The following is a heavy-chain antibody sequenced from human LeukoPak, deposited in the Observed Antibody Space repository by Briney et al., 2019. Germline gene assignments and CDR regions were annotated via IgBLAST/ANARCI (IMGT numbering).Heavy chain of an antibody. V-gene: IGHV3-23*01. CDR3: AKKGVSFDP. CDR2: ISGSGGST. CDR1: GSTFSSYA. Sequence: GRSLRLSCAASGSTFSSYAMSWVHQAPGKGLEWVSAISGSGGSTYYADSVKGRFTISKDNSKNTLYLQMNSLRAEDTAVYYCAKKGVSFDPWGQGTLVTVSS. J-gene: IGHJ5*02. D-gene: IGHD2-8*01.